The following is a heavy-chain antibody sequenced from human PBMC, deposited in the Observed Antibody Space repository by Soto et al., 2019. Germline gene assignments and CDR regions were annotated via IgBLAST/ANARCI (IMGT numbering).Heavy chain of an antibody. CDR2: INWKSDI. D-gene: IGHD3-16*01. CDR3: AISQGRGGRTTFIY. Sequence: GGSLRLSCAVSGFTFDDNAMHWVRQAPEKGLEWVSGINWKSDIGYADSVKGRFTISRDNAENSLYLQMNSLRAEDTALYYCAISQGRGGRTTFIYWGQGTQVTVSS. J-gene: IGHJ4*02. CDR1: GFTFDDNA. V-gene: IGHV3-9*01.